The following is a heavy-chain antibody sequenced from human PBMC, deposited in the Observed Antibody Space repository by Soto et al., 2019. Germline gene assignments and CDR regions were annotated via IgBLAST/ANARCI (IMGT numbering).Heavy chain of an antibody. V-gene: IGHV4-4*07. CDR1: GDSINNYY. Sequence: WETLSLTCTVSGDSINNYYWSWMRLPAGKGLEWIGRIYSNGNTYYNPSLKSRVSMSVDTSKNQFSLILKTVTAADTAVYYCARGGAVATTAQFDHWGQGTLLTVSS. CDR3: ARGGAVATTAQFDH. CDR2: IYSNGNT. J-gene: IGHJ4*02. D-gene: IGHD5-12*01.